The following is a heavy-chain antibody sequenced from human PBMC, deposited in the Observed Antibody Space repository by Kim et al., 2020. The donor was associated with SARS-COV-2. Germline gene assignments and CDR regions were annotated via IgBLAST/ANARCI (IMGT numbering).Heavy chain of an antibody. J-gene: IGHJ4*02. CDR1: GFTFSDYY. V-gene: IGHV3-11*05. D-gene: IGHD2-15*01. CDR3: ARDGRGYCSGGSCYPY. CDR2: ISSSSYT. Sequence: GGSLRLSCAASGFTFSDYYMSWIRQAPGKGLEWVSYISSSSYTNYADSVKGRFTISRDNAKNSLYLQMNSLRAEDTAVYYCARDGRGYCSGGSCYPYWGQGTLVTVSS.